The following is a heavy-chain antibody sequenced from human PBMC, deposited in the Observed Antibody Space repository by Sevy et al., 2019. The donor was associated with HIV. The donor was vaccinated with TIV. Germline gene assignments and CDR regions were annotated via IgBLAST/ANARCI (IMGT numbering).Heavy chain of an antibody. J-gene: IGHJ4*02. D-gene: IGHD3-10*01. CDR1: GFTFSSYG. V-gene: IGHV3-33*01. Sequence: GGYLRLSCAASGFTFSSYGMHWVRQAPGKGLEWVAVIWYDGSNKYYADSVKGRFTISRDNSKNTLYLQMNSLRAEDTAVYYCARDNLPPVMVTMVRGALSYYFDYWGQGTLVTVSS. CDR2: IWYDGSNK. CDR3: ARDNLPPVMVTMVRGALSYYFDY.